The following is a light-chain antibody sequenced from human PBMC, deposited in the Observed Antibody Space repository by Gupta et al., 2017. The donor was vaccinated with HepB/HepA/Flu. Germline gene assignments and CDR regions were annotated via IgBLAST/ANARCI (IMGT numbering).Light chain of an antibody. J-gene: IGLJ3*02. Sequence: QSALTPPASVSGSPGQSITISCTGTSSDVGSYNLVSWYQQHPGKAPKVMIYEVIRRPSGISSRFSASKSGNTASLTISGLQADDEADYYCCSYATSGTVLFGGGTKLTVL. CDR1: SSDVGSYNL. V-gene: IGLV2-23*02. CDR2: EVI. CDR3: CSYATSGTVL.